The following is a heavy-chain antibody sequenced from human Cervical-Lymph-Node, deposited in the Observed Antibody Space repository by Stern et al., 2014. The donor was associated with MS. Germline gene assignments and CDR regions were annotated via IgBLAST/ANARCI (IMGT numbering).Heavy chain of an antibody. J-gene: IGHJ3*02. CDR2: VWNDGSKE. D-gene: IGHD2/OR15-2a*01. Sequence: VQLVESGGGVVQPGRSLRLSCVASGLTFSTSVMHWVRQAPGKGLEWVAVVWNDGSKECYTESVKGRFSTSRDTAKNTLHLQMSSLRAEDTAVYFCATSTAADAFDIWGQGTLVTVSS. CDR1: GLTFSTSV. V-gene: IGHV3-33*01. CDR3: ATSTAADAFDI.